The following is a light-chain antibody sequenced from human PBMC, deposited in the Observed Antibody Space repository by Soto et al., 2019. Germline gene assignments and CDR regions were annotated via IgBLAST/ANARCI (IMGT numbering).Light chain of an antibody. V-gene: IGKV3-15*01. J-gene: IGKJ1*01. Sequence: EIVMTQSPATLSVSPGERVTLSCRASQSVSNNLAWYQQKPGQAPRLLIYGASTRATGIPARFSGSGSGTEFTLTISSLQSEDFAVYYCQHYNNWWTFGQGTKVEIK. CDR1: QSVSNN. CDR2: GAS. CDR3: QHYNNWWT.